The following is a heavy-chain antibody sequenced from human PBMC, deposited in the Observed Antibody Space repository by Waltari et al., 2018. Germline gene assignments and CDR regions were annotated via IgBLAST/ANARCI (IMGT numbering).Heavy chain of an antibody. J-gene: IGHJ4*02. D-gene: IGHD6-13*01. V-gene: IGHV3-7*01. Sequence: EVQLVESGGGLVQPGGSLSLSCAASGFTFGSYWMRWVRQAPGKGLEWVANIQEDGSEKNYVDSVKGRFTISRDNAKNSLYLQMNSLRAEDTAVYFCARDNSSSWYFFDYWGQGTVVTVSS. CDR3: ARDNSSSWYFFDY. CDR2: IQEDGSEK. CDR1: GFTFGSYW.